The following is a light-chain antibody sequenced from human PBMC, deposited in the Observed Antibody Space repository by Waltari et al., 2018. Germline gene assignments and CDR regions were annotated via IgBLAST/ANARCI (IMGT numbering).Light chain of an antibody. Sequence: DIVLTQSPGTLSLSPGERASLFCRASQSVGKYLAWYQQKPGQAPRLVMYDASTRATGIPDRFSGSGSGTDCSLTISRLEPEDFAVYYCQKYVNLPATFGQGTRVEIK. CDR1: QSVGKY. CDR3: QKYVNLPAT. CDR2: DAS. J-gene: IGKJ1*01. V-gene: IGKV3-20*01.